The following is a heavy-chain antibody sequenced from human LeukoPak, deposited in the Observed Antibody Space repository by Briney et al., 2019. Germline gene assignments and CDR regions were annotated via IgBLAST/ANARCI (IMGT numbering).Heavy chain of an antibody. CDR2: IYSGGST. D-gene: IGHD4-23*01. J-gene: IGHJ4*02. Sequence: PGGSLRLSCAASGFRFDSFYMSWVRQAPGKGLEWVSVIYSGGSTYYAKSVEGRFTISRDNSKNTLYLQMNSLRVEDTAVYYCARKLLSPAAPFDYWGPGTLVTVSS. CDR1: GFRFDSFY. CDR3: ARKLLSPAAPFDY. V-gene: IGHV3-53*01.